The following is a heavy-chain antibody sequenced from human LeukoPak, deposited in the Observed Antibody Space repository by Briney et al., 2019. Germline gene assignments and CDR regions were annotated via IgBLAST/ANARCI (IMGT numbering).Heavy chain of an antibody. Sequence: SETLSLTCAVSGGSISSSNWWSWVRQPPGKGLEWIGEIYHSGSTNYNPSLKSRVTISVDKSKNQFSLKLSSVTAADTAVYYCARGVGYYDYVWGSYRHYYYFDYWGQGTLVTVSS. J-gene: IGHJ4*02. CDR3: ARGVGYYDYVWGSYRHYYYFDY. CDR2: IYHSGST. V-gene: IGHV4-4*02. D-gene: IGHD3-16*02. CDR1: GGSISSSNW.